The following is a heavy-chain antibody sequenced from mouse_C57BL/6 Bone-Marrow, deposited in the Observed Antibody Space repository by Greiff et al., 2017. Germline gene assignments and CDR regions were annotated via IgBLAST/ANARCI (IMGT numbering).Heavy chain of an antibody. Sequence: VQLQQPGAELVRPGTSVKLSCKASGYTFTSYWMHWVKQRPGQGLEWIGVIDPSDSYTNYNQKFKGKATLTVDTYSSTAYMQLSGLTSEDSAVYYCAREVYGIGYWYFDVWGTGTTVTVSS. J-gene: IGHJ1*03. CDR1: GYTFTSYW. V-gene: IGHV1-59*01. D-gene: IGHD1-1*01. CDR3: AREVYGIGYWYFDV. CDR2: IDPSDSYT.